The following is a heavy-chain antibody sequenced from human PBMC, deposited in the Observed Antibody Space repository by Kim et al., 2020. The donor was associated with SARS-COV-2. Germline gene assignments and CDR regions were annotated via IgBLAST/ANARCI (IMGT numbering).Heavy chain of an antibody. CDR3: ASRGMGGGRLL. CDR1: CGSISSSSYY. J-gene: IGHJ4*02. V-gene: IGHV4-39*01. D-gene: IGHD3-16*01. CDR2: IYYSGST. Sequence: SETLSLTCTVSCGSISSSSYYWGWIRQPPGKGLEWIGSIYYSGSTYYNPSLKSRVTISVDTSKNQFSLKLSSVTAADTAVYYCASRGMGGGRLLWGQGTLVTVSS.